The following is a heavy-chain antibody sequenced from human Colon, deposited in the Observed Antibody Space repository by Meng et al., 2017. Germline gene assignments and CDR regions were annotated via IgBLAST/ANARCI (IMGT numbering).Heavy chain of an antibody. D-gene: IGHD6-19*01. CDR3: VRSSGWVRTGFDP. CDR2: IYHSGST. Sequence: QVQLQESGPGLGKPSGTPCLTCAVSGGSISSSHWWSWVRQPPGKGLEWIVEIYHSGSTNFNPSLKSRVAISVDKSKSQFSLKLTSVTAADTAVYYCVRSSGWVRTGFDPWGQGTLVTVSS. CDR1: GGSISSSHW. V-gene: IGHV4-4*02. J-gene: IGHJ5*02.